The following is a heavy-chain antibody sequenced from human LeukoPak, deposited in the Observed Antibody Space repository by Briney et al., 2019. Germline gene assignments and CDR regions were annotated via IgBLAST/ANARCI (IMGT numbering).Heavy chain of an antibody. V-gene: IGHV4-34*01. CDR2: INHSEST. D-gene: IGHD1-1*01. J-gene: IGHJ3*02. CDR3: ARGRRTGMTSRLRVNDAFDI. Sequence: SETLSLTCAAYGGSFSGYYWSWIRQPPGKGLEWIGEINHSESTNYNPSLKSRVTISVDTSKNQFSLKLSSVTAADTAVYYCARGRRTGMTSRLRVNDAFDIWGQGTMVTVSS. CDR1: GGSFSGYY.